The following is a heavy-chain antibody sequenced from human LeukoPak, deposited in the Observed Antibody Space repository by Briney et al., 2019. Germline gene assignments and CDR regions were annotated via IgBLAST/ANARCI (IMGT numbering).Heavy chain of an antibody. V-gene: IGHV1-2*02. Sequence: ASVKVSCKASGGTFSSYAISWVRQAPGQGLEWMGWINPNSGDTNYAQKFQGRVTMTRDTSISTAYMELSRLRSDDTAVYYCARGGGYILTGYYPARINWFDPWGQGTLVTVSS. CDR3: ARGGGYILTGYYPARINWFDP. D-gene: IGHD3-9*01. CDR1: GGTFSSYA. J-gene: IGHJ5*02. CDR2: INPNSGDT.